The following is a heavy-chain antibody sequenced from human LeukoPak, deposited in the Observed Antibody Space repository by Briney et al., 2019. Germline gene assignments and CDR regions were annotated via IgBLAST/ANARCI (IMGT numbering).Heavy chain of an antibody. J-gene: IGHJ4*02. CDR2: ISGSGGST. D-gene: IGHD2-2*01. Sequence: GGSLRLSCAAAGFTFSSYAMSWVRQAPGKGLEWVSSISGSGGSTYYADSVKGRFTISRDNSKNTLYLQMNSLRAEDTAVYYCAKEGCSSTSCSHFDYWGQGTLVTVSS. CDR1: GFTFSSYA. V-gene: IGHV3-23*01. CDR3: AKEGCSSTSCSHFDY.